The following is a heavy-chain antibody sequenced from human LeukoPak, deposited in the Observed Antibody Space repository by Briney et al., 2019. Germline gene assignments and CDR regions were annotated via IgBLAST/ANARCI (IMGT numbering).Heavy chain of an antibody. CDR2: VDHTGST. D-gene: IGHD4-11*01. CDR1: DDSITMYY. V-gene: IGHV4-59*01. Sequence: SGTLSLTCTVSDDSITMYYWTWIRQPPGKGLEWIGYVDHTGSTKFNPSLNGRVSISRDTSNNFFSLRLRSVTAADTAVYFCARGRVSSSTWYSTYYYFFYMDFWGKGTTVTVSS. J-gene: IGHJ6*03. CDR3: ARGRVSSSTWYSTYYYFFYMDF.